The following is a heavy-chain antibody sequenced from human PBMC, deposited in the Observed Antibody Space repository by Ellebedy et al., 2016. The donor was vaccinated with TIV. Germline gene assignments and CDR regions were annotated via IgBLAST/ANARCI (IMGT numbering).Heavy chain of an antibody. J-gene: IGHJ6*02. Sequence: GESLKISCAASGFTFSDYYMGWIRQAPGKGLEWVSYISSSGTNIYHADSVKGRFTIPRDNAKNSLYLQMNSLRAEDTAVYYCARDDYGESGGMDVWGQGTTVTVSS. CDR2: ISSSGTNI. CDR1: GFTFSDYY. CDR3: ARDDYGESGGMDV. V-gene: IGHV3-11*01. D-gene: IGHD4-17*01.